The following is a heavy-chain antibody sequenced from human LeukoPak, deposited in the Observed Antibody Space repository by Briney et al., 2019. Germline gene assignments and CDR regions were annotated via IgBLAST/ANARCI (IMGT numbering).Heavy chain of an antibody. J-gene: IGHJ6*04. CDR3: ARSITMVRGVNFYYYGMDV. D-gene: IGHD3-10*01. CDR1: GFTFSSYW. CDR2: INSGGSST. Sequence: GGSLRLSCAASGFTFSSYWMHWVRQAPGKGLVWVSRINSGGSSTSYADSVKGRFTISRDNAKNTLYLQMNSLRAEDTAVYYCARSITMVRGVNFYYYGMDVWGKGTTVTVSS. V-gene: IGHV3-74*01.